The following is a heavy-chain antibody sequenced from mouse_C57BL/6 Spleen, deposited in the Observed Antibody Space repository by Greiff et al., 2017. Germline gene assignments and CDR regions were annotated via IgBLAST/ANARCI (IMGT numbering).Heavy chain of an antibody. V-gene: IGHV1-19*01. CDR1: GYTFTDYY. CDR2: INPYNGGT. J-gene: IGHJ3*01. Sequence: VQLQQSGPVLVKPGASVTMSCKASGYTFTDYYMNWVKQSHGKSLEWIGVINPYNGGTSYNQKFKGKATLTVDKSSSTAYMEINSLTSEDSAVYYCAREGLGLFAYWGQGTLVTVSA. CDR3: AREGLGLFAY. D-gene: IGHD4-1*01.